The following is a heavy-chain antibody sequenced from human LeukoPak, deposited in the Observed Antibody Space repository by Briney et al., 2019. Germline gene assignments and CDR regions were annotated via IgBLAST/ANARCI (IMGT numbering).Heavy chain of an antibody. CDR2: IRSKAYGGTT. J-gene: IGHJ3*02. CDR3: TRVGPYGSEIGGADAFDI. CDR1: GFSFGDYS. D-gene: IGHD3-10*01. V-gene: IGHV3-49*04. Sequence: GGSLRLSCTSSGFSFGDYSMTWVRQAPGKGLEWVGFIRSKAYGGTTEYAASVKGRFTISRDDSKSIAYLQMNSLKTEDTAVYYCTRVGPYGSEIGGADAFDIWGQGTMVTVSS.